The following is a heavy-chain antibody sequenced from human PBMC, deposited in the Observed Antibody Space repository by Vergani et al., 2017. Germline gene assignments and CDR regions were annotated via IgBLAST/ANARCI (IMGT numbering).Heavy chain of an antibody. J-gene: IGHJ4*02. D-gene: IGHD6-19*01. Sequence: EVQLVESGGGLVQPGRSLRLSCAASGFTFDDYAMHWVRQAPGKGLEWVSGISWNSGSIGYADSVKGRFTISRDNAKKSLYLQMNSLRAEDTAVYYCAKDRSQWLVQLFDYWGQGTLVTVSS. CDR1: GFTFDDYA. V-gene: IGHV3-9*01. CDR2: ISWNSGSI. CDR3: AKDRSQWLVQLFDY.